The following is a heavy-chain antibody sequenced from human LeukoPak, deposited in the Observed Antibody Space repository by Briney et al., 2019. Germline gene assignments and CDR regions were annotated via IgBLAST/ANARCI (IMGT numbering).Heavy chain of an antibody. V-gene: IGHV3-53*01. D-gene: IGHD4-11*01. CDR2: IYAGGTT. J-gene: IGHJ4*02. CDR3: ARETTVTYAIDY. Sequence: GGSLRLSCAVSGFTVSSNYISWVRQAPGKGLEWVSVIYAGGTTFYADSMKGRFTISRDNSKNTLYLQMNSLRAEDTAVYYCARETTVTYAIDYWGQGTPVTVSS. CDR1: GFTVSSNY.